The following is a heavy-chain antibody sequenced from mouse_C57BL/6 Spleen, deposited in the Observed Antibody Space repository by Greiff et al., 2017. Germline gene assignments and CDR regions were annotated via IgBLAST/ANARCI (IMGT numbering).Heavy chain of an antibody. CDR1: GYTFTDYN. Sequence: VQLQQSGPELVKPGASVKIPCKASGYTFTDYNMDWVKQSHGKSLEWIGDINPNNGGTIYNQKFKGKATLTVDKSSSTAYMELRSLTSEDTAVYYCALLGPWFAYWGQGTLVTVSA. V-gene: IGHV1-18*01. CDR2: INPNNGGT. CDR3: ALLGPWFAY. J-gene: IGHJ3*01. D-gene: IGHD2-10*01.